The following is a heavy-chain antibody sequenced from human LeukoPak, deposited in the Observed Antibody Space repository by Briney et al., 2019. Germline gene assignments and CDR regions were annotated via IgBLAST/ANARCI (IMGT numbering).Heavy chain of an antibody. CDR1: GGSIRSYY. D-gene: IGHD3-10*01. V-gene: IGHV4-59*01. CDR2: IYYSGST. CDR3: ARGGYGSGSYGGYYYYMDV. J-gene: IGHJ6*03. Sequence: SETLSLTCTVSGGSIRSYYWSWIRQPPGKGLEWIGYIYYSGSTNYNPSLKSRVTISVDTSKIQFSLKLSSVTAADTAVYYCARGGYGSGSYGGYYYYMDVWGKGTTVTVSS.